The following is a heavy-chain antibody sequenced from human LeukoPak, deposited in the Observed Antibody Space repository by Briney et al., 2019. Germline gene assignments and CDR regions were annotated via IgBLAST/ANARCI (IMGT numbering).Heavy chain of an antibody. CDR3: ASARQAYDILTGYYSRDY. D-gene: IGHD3-9*01. V-gene: IGHV3-48*03. J-gene: IGHJ4*02. CDR2: ISSSGSTI. CDR1: GFTFSSYE. Sequence: GGSLRLSCAASGFTFSSYEMNWVRQAPGKGLEGVSYISSSGSTIYYADSVKGRFTISRDNAKNSLYLQMNSLRAEDTAVYYCASARQAYDILTGYYSRDYWGQGTLVTVSS.